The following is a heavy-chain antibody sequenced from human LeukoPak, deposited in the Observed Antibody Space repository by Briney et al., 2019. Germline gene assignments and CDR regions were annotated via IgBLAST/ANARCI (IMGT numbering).Heavy chain of an antibody. J-gene: IGHJ5*02. CDR3: ARGRSEQLGWFDP. V-gene: IGHV4-31*03. CDR1: GGSISSGGYY. Sequence: PSETLSLTCTVSGGSISSGGYYWSWIRQHPGKGLEWIGYIYYSGSTYCNPSLKSRVTISVDTSKNQFSLKLSSVTAADTAVYYCARGRSEQLGWFDPWGQGTLVTVSS. CDR2: IYYSGST. D-gene: IGHD6-6*01.